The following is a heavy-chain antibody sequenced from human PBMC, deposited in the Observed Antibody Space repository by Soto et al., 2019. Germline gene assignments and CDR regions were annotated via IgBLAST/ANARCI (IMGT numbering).Heavy chain of an antibody. V-gene: IGHV1-69*01. CDR1: GGTFSSYA. CDR2: IIPIFGTA. J-gene: IGHJ5*02. D-gene: IGHD3-22*01. Sequence: QVQLVQSGAEVRKPGSSVKVSCKASGGTFSSYAISWVRQAPGQGLEWMGGIIPIFGTANYAQKFQGRVTITADESTSTAYMELSSLRSEDTAVYYCARTPTPLVIAGGWFDPWGQGTLVTVSS. CDR3: ARTPTPLVIAGGWFDP.